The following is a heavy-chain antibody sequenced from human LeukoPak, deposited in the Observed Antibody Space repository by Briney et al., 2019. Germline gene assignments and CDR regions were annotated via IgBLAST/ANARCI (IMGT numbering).Heavy chain of an antibody. CDR1: GGTFSSYA. D-gene: IGHD1-7*01. CDR2: IIPIFGTA. Sequence: SVKVFCKASGGTFSSYAISWVRQAPGQGLEWMGGIIPIFGTANYAQKFQGRVTITTDESASTAYMELSSLRSEDTAVYYCASAGYNWNYCFDYWGQGTLVTVSS. J-gene: IGHJ4*02. V-gene: IGHV1-69*05. CDR3: ASAGYNWNYCFDY.